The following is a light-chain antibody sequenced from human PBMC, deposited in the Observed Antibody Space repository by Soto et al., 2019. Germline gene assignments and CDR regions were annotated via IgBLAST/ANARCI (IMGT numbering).Light chain of an antibody. CDR1: QSIIRW. J-gene: IGKJ1*01. CDR2: KAS. V-gene: IGKV1-5*03. Sequence: DIKMTQSPSTLSASVGDRFTITCRASQSIIRWLAWYQQKPGKAPKLLIYKASSLESGVPSRFSGSGSGTEFTLTISSLKPDDVATYYCQQYNSYSRTFGQGTKVEIK. CDR3: QQYNSYSRT.